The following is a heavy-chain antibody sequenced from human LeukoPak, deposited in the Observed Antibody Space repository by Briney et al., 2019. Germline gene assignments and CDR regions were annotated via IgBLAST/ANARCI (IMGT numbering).Heavy chain of an antibody. J-gene: IGHJ5*02. Sequence: NPSQTLSLTCTVSGGSISSGGYYWSWIRQHPGKGLEWIGYIYYSGSTCYNPSLKSRVTISVDTSKNQFSLKLSSVTAADTAVYYCARGVPDYYGSGSYYNVGWFDPWGQGTLVTVSS. D-gene: IGHD3-10*01. CDR3: ARGVPDYYGSGSYYNVGWFDP. V-gene: IGHV4-31*03. CDR2: IYYSGST. CDR1: GGSISSGGYY.